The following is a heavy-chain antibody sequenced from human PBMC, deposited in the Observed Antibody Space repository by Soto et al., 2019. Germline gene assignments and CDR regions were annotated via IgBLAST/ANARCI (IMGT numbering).Heavy chain of an antibody. CDR3: AREFHSPTVTRFDL. CDR1: GGSISNYY. V-gene: IGHV4-59*01. J-gene: IGHJ4*02. Sequence: QVQLQESGPGLVKPSETLSLTCTVSGGSISNYYWSWLRQPPGKGLEWIGYVYYGGSTNYNPSLKTRITMSVDTSKNQFSLRLSSVTAADTAVYYCAREFHSPTVTRFDLWGQGTLVTVSS. CDR2: VYYGGST. D-gene: IGHD4-17*01.